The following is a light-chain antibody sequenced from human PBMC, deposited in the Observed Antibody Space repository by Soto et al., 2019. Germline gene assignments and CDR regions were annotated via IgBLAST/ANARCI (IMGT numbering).Light chain of an antibody. Sequence: DIQMTQSPSTLSASVGDRVTITCRASQSVSSWLAWYQQKPGKVPKLLIYKASTLESGVPSRFSGRGSGTEFTLTISSLLPDEVATYYCQDYNSNPLSFGGGNKVVVK. CDR1: QSVSSW. CDR3: QDYNSNPLS. CDR2: KAS. V-gene: IGKV1-5*03. J-gene: IGKJ4*01.